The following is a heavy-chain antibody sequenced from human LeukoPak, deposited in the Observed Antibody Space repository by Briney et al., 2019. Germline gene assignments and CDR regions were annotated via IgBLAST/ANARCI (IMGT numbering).Heavy chain of an antibody. CDR3: AKREAIWYGIDY. J-gene: IGHJ4*02. Sequence: GGSLRLSCAASGFTFSSYAMSWVRQAPGKGLEWVSGISAGGGSTFYADSAKGRFTISRDNSKNTLYLQMNSLRAEDTAVYYCAKREAIWYGIDYWGQGTLVTVSS. D-gene: IGHD6-13*01. CDR2: ISAGGGST. V-gene: IGHV3-23*01. CDR1: GFTFSSYA.